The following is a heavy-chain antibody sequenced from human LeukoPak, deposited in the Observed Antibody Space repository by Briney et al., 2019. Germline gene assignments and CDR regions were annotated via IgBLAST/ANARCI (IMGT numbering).Heavy chain of an antibody. CDR1: GYTFTSYD. V-gene: IGHV1-8*01. Sequence: ASVKVSCKASGYTFTSYDINWVRQATGQGLEWMGCMNPNSGNTGYAQKFQGRVTMTGNTSISTAYMELSSLRSEDTAGYYCARGPLAAPPYYYYYYMDVWGKGTTVTVSS. J-gene: IGHJ6*03. D-gene: IGHD6-6*01. CDR2: MNPNSGNT. CDR3: ARGPLAAPPYYYYYYMDV.